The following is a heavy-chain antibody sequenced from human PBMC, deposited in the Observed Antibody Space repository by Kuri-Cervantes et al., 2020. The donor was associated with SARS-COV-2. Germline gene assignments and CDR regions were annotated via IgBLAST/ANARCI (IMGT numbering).Heavy chain of an antibody. CDR3: VKGGARITNSGVVIANWFDP. CDR1: GGSITSYNYY. V-gene: IGHV4-39*01. CDR2: IYFSGST. D-gene: IGHD3-3*01. J-gene: IGHJ5*02. Sequence: SETLSLTCTVSGGSITSYNYYWAWIRQPPGKGLEWIATIYFSGSTYYNPSLKSPVTISVDTSKNQFSLMLTSVTAADTAVYYCVKGGARITNSGVVIANWFDPWGQGTLVTVSS.